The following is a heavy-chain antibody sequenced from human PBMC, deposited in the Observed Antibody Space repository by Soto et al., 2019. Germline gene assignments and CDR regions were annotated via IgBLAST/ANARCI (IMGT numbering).Heavy chain of an antibody. CDR2: FSFYGRRDNT. V-gene: IGHV3-23*01. Sequence: EVQLLESGGGLVQPGGSLRLSCVGSGFTFSSYDMTWVRQAPGKGLEWVSSFSFYGRRDNTYYADSGKGRFTISRDNSRNTVYLQMDNLRVEDTAVYYCGKSLYNANGGPNARWGQGTLVTVSS. D-gene: IGHD1-20*01. CDR3: GKSLYNANGGPNAR. CDR1: GFTFSSYD. J-gene: IGHJ4*02.